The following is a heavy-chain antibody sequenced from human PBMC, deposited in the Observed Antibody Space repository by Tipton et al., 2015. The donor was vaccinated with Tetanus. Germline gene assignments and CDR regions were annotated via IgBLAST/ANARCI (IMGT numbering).Heavy chain of an antibody. V-gene: IGHV4-61*01. CDR2: IYYSGST. Sequence: TLSLTCTVSGGSVSSGSYYWSWIRQPPGKGLEWIGYIYYSGSTNYNPSLKSRVTVSVDTSKNQFSLKLSSVTAADTPVYYCARVPGGYYLRYFDYWGQGTLVTVSS. J-gene: IGHJ4*02. CDR3: ARVPGGYYLRYFDY. CDR1: GGSVSSGSYY. D-gene: IGHD3-22*01.